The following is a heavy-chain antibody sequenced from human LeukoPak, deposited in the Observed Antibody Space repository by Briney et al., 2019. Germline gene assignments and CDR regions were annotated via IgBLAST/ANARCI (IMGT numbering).Heavy chain of an antibody. Sequence: GGSLRPSCAASGFTFSSYGMRWVRQAPGKGLEWVSSISTSSSYIYYADSVKGRFTISRDNAKNSLYLQMDSLKTEDTAVYYCTGNYYGSGSYADFDYWGQGTLVTVSS. D-gene: IGHD3-10*01. V-gene: IGHV3-21*04. CDR3: TGNYYGSGSYADFDY. CDR1: GFTFSSYG. CDR2: ISTSSSYI. J-gene: IGHJ4*02.